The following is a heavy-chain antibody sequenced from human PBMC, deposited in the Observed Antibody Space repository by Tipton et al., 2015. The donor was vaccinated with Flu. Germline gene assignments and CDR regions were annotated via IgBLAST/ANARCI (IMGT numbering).Heavy chain of an antibody. D-gene: IGHD2-15*01. CDR2: TYSRPKWYN. CDR3: ARSLEVVVVASGYKFHGMDV. J-gene: IGHJ6*02. Sequence: GLVKPSQTLSLTCAISGDSVSSNNAVWNWIRQSPSRGLEWLGRTYSRPKWYNDYAASVRGRITIKPDTSKNQVSLQLNSVTPEDPAVYYCARSLEVVVVASGYKFHGMDVWGQGTTVIVSS. CDR1: GDSVSSNNAV. V-gene: IGHV6-1*01.